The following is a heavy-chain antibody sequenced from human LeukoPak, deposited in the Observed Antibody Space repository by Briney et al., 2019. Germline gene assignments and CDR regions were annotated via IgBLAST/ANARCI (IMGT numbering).Heavy chain of an antibody. J-gene: IGHJ6*03. Sequence: GGSLRLSCAASGFTVSSNYMSWVRQAPGKGLEWVSVIYSGGSTYYADSVKGRFTISRDNSKNTLYLQTNSLRAEDTAVYYCARESVASYYYYYMDVWGKGTTVTVSS. V-gene: IGHV3-53*01. CDR3: ARESVASYYYYYMDV. CDR2: IYSGGST. D-gene: IGHD4-23*01. CDR1: GFTVSSNY.